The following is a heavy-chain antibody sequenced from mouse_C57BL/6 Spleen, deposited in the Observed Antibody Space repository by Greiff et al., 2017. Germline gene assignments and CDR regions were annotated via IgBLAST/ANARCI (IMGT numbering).Heavy chain of an antibody. J-gene: IGHJ4*01. CDR1: GYTFTDYE. CDR3: TRPGPYYAMGC. Sequence: QVQLQQSGAELVRPGASVTLSCKASGYTFTDYEMHWVKQTPVHGLEWIGAIDPETGGTAYNQKFKGKAILTADKSSSTAYMQLRSLTSEDSAVYCCTRPGPYYAMGCRGQGTSVTVSS. V-gene: IGHV1-15*01. CDR2: IDPETGGT.